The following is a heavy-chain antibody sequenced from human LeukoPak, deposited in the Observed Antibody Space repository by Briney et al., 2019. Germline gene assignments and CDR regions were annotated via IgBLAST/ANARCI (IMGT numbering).Heavy chain of an antibody. CDR1: GDFITAYY. J-gene: IGHJ4*02. CDR2: VYYSGST. V-gene: IGHV4-59*01. Sequence: SETLSLTCTVSGDFITAYYWSWIRQPPGKGLEWIGYVYYSGSTEYNPSLRSRVTISLEMSKHQFSLNLTSVTAADTAAYYCASNTGPVFDYWGQGALVTVSS. D-gene: IGHD2-8*02. CDR3: ASNTGPVFDY.